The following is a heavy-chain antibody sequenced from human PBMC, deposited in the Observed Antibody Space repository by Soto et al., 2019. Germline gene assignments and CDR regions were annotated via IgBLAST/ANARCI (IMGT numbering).Heavy chain of an antibody. Sequence: QVQLVQSGAEVKKPGSSVQVSCKASGGTFSSYALSCVRQAPGQGLEWMGGIIPIFGKANYAQKFQGRVTITADESTSPAYMELSSLRSEDTAVYYCAKMGIYGDYKPRGLDYWGQGTLVTVSS. D-gene: IGHD4-17*01. V-gene: IGHV1-69*01. J-gene: IGHJ4*02. CDR3: AKMGIYGDYKPRGLDY. CDR2: IIPIFGKA. CDR1: GGTFSSYA.